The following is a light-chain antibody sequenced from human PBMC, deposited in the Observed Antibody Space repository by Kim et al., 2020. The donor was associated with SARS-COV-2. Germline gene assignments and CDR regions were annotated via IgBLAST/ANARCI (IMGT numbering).Light chain of an antibody. CDR1: SSNIEKNY. CDR3: AAWDDRLSGRV. CDR2: GNN. Sequence: GQRVTISCYGSSSNIEKNYVYWSQPVPGTAPKVLIHGNNLRPSGVPDRFSGSKSGPSASLAISGLRSEDEADYYCAAWDDRLSGRVFGGGTQLTVL. J-gene: IGLJ3*02. V-gene: IGLV1-47*01.